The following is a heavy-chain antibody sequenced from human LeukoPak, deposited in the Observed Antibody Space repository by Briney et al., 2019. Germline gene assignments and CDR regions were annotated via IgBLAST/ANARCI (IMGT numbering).Heavy chain of an antibody. CDR1: GFTFSDYY. CDR2: ISSSGSTI. D-gene: IGHD6-13*01. Sequence: GGSLRLSCAASGFTFSDYYMSWIRQAPGKGLEWVSYISSSGSTIYYADSVKGRFTISRDNAKNSLYLQMNSLRAEDTAVYYCARDLPSAGTEVYYYYYGMDVWGQGTTVTVSS. CDR3: ARDLPSAGTEVYYYYYGMDV. J-gene: IGHJ6*02. V-gene: IGHV3-11*01.